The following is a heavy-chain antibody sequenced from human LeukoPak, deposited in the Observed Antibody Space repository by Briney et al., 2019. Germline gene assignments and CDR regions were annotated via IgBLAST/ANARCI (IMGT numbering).Heavy chain of an antibody. V-gene: IGHV4-34*01. CDR1: GGSFSGYY. CDR3: ARGNGTVVTSYFDY. CDR2: INHSGST. Sequence: SETLSLTCAVYGGSFSGYYWSWIRQPPGKGLEWIGEINHSGSTNYNPSLKSRVTISVDTSKNQFSLKLSSVTAADTAVYYCARGNGTVVTSYFDYWGQGTLVTVSS. J-gene: IGHJ4*02. D-gene: IGHD4-23*01.